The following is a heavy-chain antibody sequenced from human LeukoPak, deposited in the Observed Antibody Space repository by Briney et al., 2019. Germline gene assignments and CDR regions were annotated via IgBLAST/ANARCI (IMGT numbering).Heavy chain of an antibody. V-gene: IGHV4-30-2*01. D-gene: IGHD1-26*01. CDR1: GGSINSGTYS. Sequence: PSETLSLTCAVSGGSINSGTYSWSWIRQPPGKGLEWIREINHSGSTNYNPSLKSRVTISVDTSKNQFSLKLSSVTAADTAVYYCASYIVGALRYWGQGTLVTVSS. CDR3: ASYIVGALRY. J-gene: IGHJ4*02. CDR2: INHSGST.